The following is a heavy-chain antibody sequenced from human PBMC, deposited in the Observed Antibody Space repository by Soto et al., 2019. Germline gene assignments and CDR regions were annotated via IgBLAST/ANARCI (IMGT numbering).Heavy chain of an antibody. V-gene: IGHV3-23*01. Sequence: EVQLLDSGGGLVQPGGSLRLSCAASGFMFSCCAMSWVRQAPGKGLEWVATIHADGGYSHYADSVEGRFTISRDNSRNTLYLQMNSPRGDDTAVYYCAYNRGGGIYAYWSFTVGSRCTVVPVSS. CDR2: IHADGGYS. J-gene: IGHJ2*01. CDR3: AYNRGGGIYAYWSFTV. D-gene: IGHD1-26*01. CDR1: GFMFSCCA.